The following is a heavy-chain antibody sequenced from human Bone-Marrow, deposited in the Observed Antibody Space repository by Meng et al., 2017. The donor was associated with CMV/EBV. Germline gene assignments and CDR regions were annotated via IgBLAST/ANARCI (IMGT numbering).Heavy chain of an antibody. J-gene: IGHJ5*02. CDR2: INHSGST. V-gene: IGHV4-34*01. CDR1: GGSFSGYY. Sequence: GSLRLSCAVYGGSFSGYYWSWIRQPPGKGLEWIGEINHSGSTNYNPSLKSRVTISVDTSKNQFSLKLSSVTAADTAVYYCVRDRQRIEYYDFWSGYHPSWFDPWGQGTLVTVSS. CDR3: VRDRQRIEYYDFWSGYHPSWFDP. D-gene: IGHD3-3*01.